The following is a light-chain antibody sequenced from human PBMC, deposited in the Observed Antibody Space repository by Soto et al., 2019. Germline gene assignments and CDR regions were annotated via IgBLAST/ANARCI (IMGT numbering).Light chain of an antibody. CDR1: SSNIGAGYD. Sequence: QSVLTQPPSVSGAPGQRVTISYTGSSSNIGAGYDVQWYQQLPGTAPKRLIYGNSNRPSGVPDRFSGSKSGTSASLAITGLQAEDEADYYCQSYDSSLSVVFGGGTKLTVL. J-gene: IGLJ2*01. V-gene: IGLV1-40*01. CDR2: GNS. CDR3: QSYDSSLSVV.